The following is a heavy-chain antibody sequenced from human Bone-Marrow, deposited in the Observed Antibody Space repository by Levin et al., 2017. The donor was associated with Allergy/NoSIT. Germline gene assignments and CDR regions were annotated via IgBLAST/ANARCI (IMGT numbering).Heavy chain of an antibody. CDR2: INHSGST. J-gene: IGHJ5*02. CDR3: ARGGYCSSTSCQGWFDP. CDR1: GGSFRGYY. V-gene: IGHV4-34*01. D-gene: IGHD2-2*01. Sequence: SQTLSLTCAVYGGSFRGYYWSWIRQPPGKGLEWIGEINHSGSTNYNPSLKSRVTISVDTSKNQFSLKLSSVTAADTAVYYCARGGYCSSTSCQGWFDPWGQGTLVTVSS.